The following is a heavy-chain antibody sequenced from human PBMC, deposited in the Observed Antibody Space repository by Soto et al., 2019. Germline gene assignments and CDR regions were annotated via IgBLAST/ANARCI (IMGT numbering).Heavy chain of an antibody. J-gene: IGHJ4*02. CDR2: ISYDGSNK. Sequence: QVQLVESGGGVVQPGRSLRLSCAASGFTFSSYGMHWVRQAPGKGLEWVAVISYDGSNKYYADSVKGRFTISRDNSKNTLYLQMNSLRAEDTAVYYCAKDLAVVTRLDYWGQGTLVTVSS. CDR3: AKDLAVVTRLDY. CDR1: GFTFSSYG. D-gene: IGHD2-15*01. V-gene: IGHV3-30*18.